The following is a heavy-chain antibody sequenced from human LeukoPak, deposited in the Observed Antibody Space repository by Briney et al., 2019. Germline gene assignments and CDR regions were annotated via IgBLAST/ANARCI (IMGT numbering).Heavy chain of an antibody. D-gene: IGHD5-12*01. CDR2: IGGSNGIT. CDR1: GFTFSSYG. V-gene: IGHV3-23*01. Sequence: GGSLRLSCAASGFTFSSYGMHWVRQAPGKGLEWVSVIGGSNGITFYVGSVKGRFTISRDNSKDTLYLQMNSLRAEDTAVYYCARNENSGWGYFDYWGQGTLVTVSS. J-gene: IGHJ4*02. CDR3: ARNENSGWGYFDY.